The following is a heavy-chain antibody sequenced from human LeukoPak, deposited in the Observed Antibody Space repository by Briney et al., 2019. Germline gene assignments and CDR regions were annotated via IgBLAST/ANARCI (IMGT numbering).Heavy chain of an antibody. D-gene: IGHD1-26*01. CDR3: ARESLLEDY. V-gene: IGHV3-30*01. J-gene: IGHJ4*02. CDR2: TPYHGSNK. Sequence: CVSFTPYHGSNKYYAHSVKGRFTISRDNSKNTLYLQMNSLRAEDTAVYYCARESLLEDYWGQGTLVTVSS.